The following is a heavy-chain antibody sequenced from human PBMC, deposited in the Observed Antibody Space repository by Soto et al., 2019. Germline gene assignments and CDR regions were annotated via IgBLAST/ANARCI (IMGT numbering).Heavy chain of an antibody. D-gene: IGHD6-6*01. V-gene: IGHV3-23*01. J-gene: IGHJ6*02. CDR1: GFTFSSYA. CDR2: ISGSGGST. Sequence: EVQLLESGGGLVQPGGSLRLSCAASGFTFSSYAMSWVRQAPGKGLEWVSAISGSGGSTYYADSVKGRFTISRDNSKNTLYLQMNSLRAEDTAVYYCAKGRRSSATVRGYGMDVWGQGTTVTVS. CDR3: AKGRRSSATVRGYGMDV.